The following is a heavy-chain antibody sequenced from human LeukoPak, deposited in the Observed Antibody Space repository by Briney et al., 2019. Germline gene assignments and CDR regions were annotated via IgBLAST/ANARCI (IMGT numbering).Heavy chain of an antibody. CDR1: GSIFTNYW. V-gene: IGHV5-51*01. CDR3: ARPTVTTGNDY. D-gene: IGHD4-17*01. CDR2: IYPGDSDT. Sequence: GASLQISGEGSGSIFTNYWIGWVRPLRGKGLEWMGIIYPGDSDTRYSPSFQGQVTISADKSISTAYLQWSSLKASDTAMYYCARPTVTTGNDYWGQGTLVTVSS. J-gene: IGHJ4*02.